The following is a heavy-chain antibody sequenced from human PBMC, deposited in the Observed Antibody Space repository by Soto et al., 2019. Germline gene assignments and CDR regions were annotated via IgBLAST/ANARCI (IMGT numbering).Heavy chain of an antibody. CDR3: ARVGVYGDYYYGMDV. D-gene: IGHD4-17*01. CDR1: GYTFTSYG. CDR2: ISAYNGNT. V-gene: IGHV1-18*01. Sequence: GASVKVSCKASGYTFTSYGSSWVRQAPGQGLEWMGWISAYNGNTNYAQKLQGRVTMTTGTSTSTAYMELRSLRSDDTAVYYCARVGVYGDYYYGMDVWGQGTTVTVSS. J-gene: IGHJ6*02.